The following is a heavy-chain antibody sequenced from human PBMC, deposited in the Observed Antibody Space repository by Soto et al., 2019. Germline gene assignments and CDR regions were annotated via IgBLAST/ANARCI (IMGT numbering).Heavy chain of an antibody. Sequence: AASVKVSCKASGYTFTSYGISWVRQAPGQGLEWMGWISAYNGNTNYAQKLQGRVTMTTDTSTSTAYMELRSLRSDDTAVYYCARDCSSTSCHNNFDYWGQGTLVTVSS. CDR1: GYTFTSYG. V-gene: IGHV1-18*01. J-gene: IGHJ4*02. D-gene: IGHD2-2*02. CDR2: ISAYNGNT. CDR3: ARDCSSTSCHNNFDY.